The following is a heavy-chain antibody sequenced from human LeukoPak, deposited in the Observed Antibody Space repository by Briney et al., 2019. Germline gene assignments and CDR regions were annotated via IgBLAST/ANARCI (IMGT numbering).Heavy chain of an antibody. J-gene: IGHJ4*02. V-gene: IGHV4-34*01. Sequence: SETLSLTCAVYGGSFSGYYWSWIRQPPGKGLEWIGEINHSGSTNYNPSLKSRVTISVDTSKNQFSLKLSSVTAADTAVYYCARTEITMIVDWGQGTLVTVSS. CDR2: INHSGST. CDR3: ARTEITMIVD. D-gene: IGHD3-22*01. CDR1: GGSFSGYY.